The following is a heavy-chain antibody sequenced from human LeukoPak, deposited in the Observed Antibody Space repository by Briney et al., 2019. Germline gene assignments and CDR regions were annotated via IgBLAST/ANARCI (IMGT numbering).Heavy chain of an antibody. V-gene: IGHV3-23*01. CDR1: GFTFISYA. CDR3: AKDLGYCNSTSCYTLDY. Sequence: GGSLRLSCAASGFTFISYAMSWVRQAPGKGLEWVSAISGSGGSTYYANSVKGRFTISRDNSKNTLYLQMNSLRAEDTAVYYCAKDLGYCNSTSCYTLDYWGQGTLVTVSS. CDR2: ISGSGGST. J-gene: IGHJ4*02. D-gene: IGHD2-2*02.